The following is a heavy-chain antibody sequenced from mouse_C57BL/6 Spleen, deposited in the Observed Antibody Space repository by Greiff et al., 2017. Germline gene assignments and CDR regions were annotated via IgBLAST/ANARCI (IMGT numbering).Heavy chain of an antibody. CDR1: GYAFSSYW. J-gene: IGHJ1*03. V-gene: IGHV1-80*01. D-gene: IGHD1-1*01. CDR3: AREATTRYCDV. Sequence: VQLQQSGAELVKPGASVKISCKASGYAFSSYWMNWVKQRPGQGLEWIGQIYPGDGDTNYNGKFKGKDTLTADKSSSTAYMQLSSLTSEDSAVYFCAREATTRYCDVWGTGTTVTVSS. CDR2: IYPGDGDT.